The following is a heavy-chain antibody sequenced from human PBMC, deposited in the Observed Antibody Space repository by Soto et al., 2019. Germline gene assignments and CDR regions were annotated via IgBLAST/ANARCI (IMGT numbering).Heavy chain of an antibody. CDR3: ARDTDSDTWNDPFDY. J-gene: IGHJ4*02. V-gene: IGHV3-9*01. Sequence: DVQLVESGGGLVQPGRSLRLSCAASGFIFDDFAMHWVRQAPGKGLEWVSGISWNSGYTDYAASVKGRFIISRDNARNSLYLQMNSLRSEDTALYYCARDTDSDTWNDPFDYWGQGALVIVS. D-gene: IGHD1-1*01. CDR2: ISWNSGYT. CDR1: GFIFDDFA.